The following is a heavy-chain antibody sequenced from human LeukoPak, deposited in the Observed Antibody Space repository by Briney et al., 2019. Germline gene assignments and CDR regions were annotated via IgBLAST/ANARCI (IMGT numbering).Heavy chain of an antibody. CDR1: GYTFTGYY. D-gene: IGHD3-10*01. J-gene: IGHJ4*02. CDR2: INPSSGGT. CDR3: ARGPSGSDY. Sequence: VRVSCKVSGYTFTGYYLHWVRQAPGQGLEWMGRINPSSGGTNYAQKFQGRVTMTRDTSINTAYMDLSSPRSDDTAVYYCARGPSGSDYWGQGTLVTVSS. V-gene: IGHV1-2*06.